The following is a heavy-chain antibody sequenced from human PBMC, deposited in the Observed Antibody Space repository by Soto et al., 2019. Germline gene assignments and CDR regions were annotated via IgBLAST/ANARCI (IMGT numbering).Heavy chain of an antibody. CDR2: IYWDDDK. CDR3: ARVRSGYGVDAFDI. J-gene: IGHJ3*02. Sequence: SGPTLVNPTQTLTLTCTFSGFSLSTSGVGVGWIRQPPGKALEWLALIYWDDDKRYSPSLKSRLTITKDTSKNQVVLTMTNVDPVDTATYYCARVRSGYGVDAFDIWGQGTMVNVSS. D-gene: IGHD3-3*01. V-gene: IGHV2-5*02. CDR1: GFSLSTSGVG.